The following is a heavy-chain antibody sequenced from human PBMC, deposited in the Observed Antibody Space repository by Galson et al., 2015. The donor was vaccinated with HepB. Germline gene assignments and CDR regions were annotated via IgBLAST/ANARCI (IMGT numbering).Heavy chain of an antibody. Sequence: SVKVSCKASGYTFTGYYMHWVRQAPGQGLEWMGRINPNSGGTNYAQKFQGRVTMTRDTSISTAYMELSRLRSDDTAVYYCARAKIGNAAAAGTGGFDPWGQGTLVTVSS. J-gene: IGHJ5*02. D-gene: IGHD6-13*01. CDR1: GYTFTGYY. CDR3: ARAKIGNAAAAGTGGFDP. V-gene: IGHV1-2*06. CDR2: INPNSGGT.